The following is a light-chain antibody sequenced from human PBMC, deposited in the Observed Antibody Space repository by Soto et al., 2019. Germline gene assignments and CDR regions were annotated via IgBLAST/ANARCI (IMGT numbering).Light chain of an antibody. V-gene: IGLV1-47*01. CDR1: SSNIGSNY. Sequence: QSVLTQPPSASGTPGQRVTISCSGSSSNIGSNYVYWYQQLPGTAPKLLIYRNNQRPSGVPDRFSGSKSGTSASLAISGRRSEEEVDYYCAAWDDSLSVYVVFGGGTKLTVL. CDR3: AAWDDSLSVYVV. J-gene: IGLJ2*01. CDR2: RNN.